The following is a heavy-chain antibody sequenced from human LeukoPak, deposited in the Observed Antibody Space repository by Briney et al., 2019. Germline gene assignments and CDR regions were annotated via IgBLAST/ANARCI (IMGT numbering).Heavy chain of an antibody. CDR3: ARASAGYSSSWYYGPR. CDR1: GFTFSSYA. CDR2: ISYDGSNK. Sequence: GGSLRLSCAASGFTFSSYAMHWVRQAPGKGLEWVAVISYDGSNKYYADSVKGRFTISRDNAKNSLYLQMNSLRAEDTAVYYCARASAGYSSSWYYGPRWGQGTLVTVSS. D-gene: IGHD6-13*01. V-gene: IGHV3-30-3*01. J-gene: IGHJ4*02.